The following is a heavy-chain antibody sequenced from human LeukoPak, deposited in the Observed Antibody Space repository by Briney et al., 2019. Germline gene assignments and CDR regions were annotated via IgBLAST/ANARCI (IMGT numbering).Heavy chain of an antibody. D-gene: IGHD6-13*01. CDR3: AKDLSSIAAAGTPLDY. J-gene: IGHJ4*02. CDR1: GFTFRSYA. Sequence: GGSLRLSCAVSGFTFRSYAMSWLRQAPGKGLEWVSYICGSGGSTYYADSVKGRFTTPRDNSRNTRYLQMNSLRAEDTAVYYCAKDLSSIAAAGTPLDYWGQGTLVTASS. CDR2: ICGSGGST. V-gene: IGHV3-23*01.